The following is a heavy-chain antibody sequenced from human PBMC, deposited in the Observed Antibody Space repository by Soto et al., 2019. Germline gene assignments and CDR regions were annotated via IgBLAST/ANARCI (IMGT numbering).Heavy chain of an antibody. Sequence: ASVKVSCKASGYTFTTYYMHWVRQAPGQGLEWMGILDPSGGSTSYAQKFQGRVTMTRGTSTSTVYMELSSLRSEDTAVYYCARNSATYYDFWSGYYSVPTGANDAFDIWGQGTMVTVSS. D-gene: IGHD3-3*01. CDR2: LDPSGGST. CDR3: ARNSATYYDFWSGYYSVPTGANDAFDI. CDR1: GYTFTTYY. J-gene: IGHJ3*02. V-gene: IGHV1-46*03.